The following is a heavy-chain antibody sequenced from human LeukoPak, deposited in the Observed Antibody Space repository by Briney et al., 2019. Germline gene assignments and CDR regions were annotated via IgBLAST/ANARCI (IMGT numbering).Heavy chain of an antibody. D-gene: IGHD2-15*01. CDR3: ASSNGYCSGGSCYSAYNWFDP. V-gene: IGHV1-69*13. CDR2: ITPIFGTA. CDR1: GGTFSSYA. Sequence: GASVKVSCKASGGTFSSYAISWVRQAPGQGLEWMGGITPIFGTANYAQKFQGRVTITADESTSTAYMELSSLRSEDTAVYYCASSNGYCSGGSCYSAYNWFDPWGQGTLVTVSS. J-gene: IGHJ5*02.